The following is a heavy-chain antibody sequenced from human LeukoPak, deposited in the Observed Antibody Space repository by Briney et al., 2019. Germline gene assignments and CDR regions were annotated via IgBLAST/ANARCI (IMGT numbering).Heavy chain of an antibody. CDR2: FSDNGGST. V-gene: IGHV3-23*01. Sequence: GGSLRLSCAASGFTLSSYAMSWVRQAPGKGLEWVSTFSDNGGSTYYADSAKGRFTISRDNSKNTLYLQINSLRAEDTAVYYCAKGVVAVAGLFDYWGQGTLVTVSS. D-gene: IGHD6-19*01. CDR1: GFTLSSYA. CDR3: AKGVVAVAGLFDY. J-gene: IGHJ4*02.